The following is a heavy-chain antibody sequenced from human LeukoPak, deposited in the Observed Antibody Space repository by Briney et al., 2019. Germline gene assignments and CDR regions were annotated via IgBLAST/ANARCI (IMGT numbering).Heavy chain of an antibody. CDR1: GFTFSSYA. V-gene: IGHV3-23*01. J-gene: IGHJ4*02. D-gene: IGHD3-22*01. CDR2: ISGSGGST. Sequence: HPGGSLRLSCAASGFTFSSYAMRWVRQAPGKGLEWVSAISGSGGSTYYADSVKGRFTISRDNAKKSLYLQMNSLRAEDTAVYYCARAAYDSSGYYWGFDYWGQGTLVTVSS. CDR3: ARAAYDSSGYYWGFDY.